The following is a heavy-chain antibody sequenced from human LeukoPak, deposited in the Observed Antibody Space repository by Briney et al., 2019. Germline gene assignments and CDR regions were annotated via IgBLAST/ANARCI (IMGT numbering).Heavy chain of an antibody. V-gene: IGHV4-61*02. Sequence: SETLSLTCTVSGGSISSGSYYWSWIRQPAGKGLEWIGRIYTSGSTNYNPSLKSRVTISVDTSKNQFSLKLSSVTAADTAVYYCARLRRLTYYYYYYMDVWGKGTTVTIS. CDR1: GGSISSGSYY. CDR2: IYTSGST. CDR3: ARLRRLTYYYYYYMDV. D-gene: IGHD6-19*01. J-gene: IGHJ6*03.